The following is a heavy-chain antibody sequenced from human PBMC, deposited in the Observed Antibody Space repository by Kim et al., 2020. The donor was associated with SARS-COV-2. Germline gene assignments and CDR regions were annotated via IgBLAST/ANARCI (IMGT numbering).Heavy chain of an antibody. Sequence: GGSLRLSCAASGFTFSSYAMSWVRQAPGKGLEWVSAISGGGGSTYYADSVKGRFTISRDNSKNTLYLQMNSLRAEDTAVYYCAKRNYYDSSGYYRGWGYFDYWGQGTLVTVSS. CDR1: GFTFSSYA. CDR3: AKRNYYDSSGYYRGWGYFDY. CDR2: ISGGGGST. V-gene: IGHV3-23*01. J-gene: IGHJ4*02. D-gene: IGHD3-22*01.